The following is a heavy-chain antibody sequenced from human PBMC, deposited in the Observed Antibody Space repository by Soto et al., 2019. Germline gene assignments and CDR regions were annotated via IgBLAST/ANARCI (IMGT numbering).Heavy chain of an antibody. V-gene: IGHV3-53*01. CDR1: GFTVSNTY. CDR3: ARALPVAKGGFDP. D-gene: IGHD2-2*01. J-gene: IGHJ5*02. CDR2: IYTAGGT. Sequence: GGSVRRSCAASGFTVSNTYMTWVRQPPGKGLECVSFIYTAGGTNYADSVKGRFMISRDNTKNTLSLQMNSLRAEDTAVYYCARALPVAKGGFDPWGQGTLVTVSS.